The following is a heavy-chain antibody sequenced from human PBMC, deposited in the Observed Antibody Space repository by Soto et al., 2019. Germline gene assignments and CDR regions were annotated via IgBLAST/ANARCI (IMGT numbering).Heavy chain of an antibody. CDR2: ISASGATT. D-gene: IGHD2-15*01. Sequence: GGSLRLSCAASGFSFSTYALTWVRQAPGKGLEWVSGISASGATTYYADSVKGRFTISRDNSKNTVFLQMTSLRAEDTALYYCAKWTDTVIEAALAGGAFDIWGQGTMVTVSS. CDR1: GFSFSTYA. V-gene: IGHV3-23*01. J-gene: IGHJ3*02. CDR3: AKWTDTVIEAALAGGAFDI.